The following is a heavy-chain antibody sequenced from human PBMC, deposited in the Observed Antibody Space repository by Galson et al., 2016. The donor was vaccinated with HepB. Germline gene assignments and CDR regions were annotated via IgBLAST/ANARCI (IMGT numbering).Heavy chain of an antibody. Sequence: SVKVSCKASGYTFTSYVMHWVRQAPGQRLEWMGWIDAGNGNTKYSQKFQGRVTITRDTSATTAYMELSSLKSEDTAVYYCARDPPRYCSGCSCNYYYDMDVWGQGTSVTVSS. D-gene: IGHD2-15*01. J-gene: IGHJ6*02. V-gene: IGHV1-3*01. CDR1: GYTFTSYV. CDR2: IDAGNGNT. CDR3: ARDPPRYCSGCSCNYYYDMDV.